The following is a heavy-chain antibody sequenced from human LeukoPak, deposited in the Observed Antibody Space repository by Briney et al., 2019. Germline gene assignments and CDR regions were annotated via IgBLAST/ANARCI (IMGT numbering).Heavy chain of an antibody. J-gene: IGHJ2*01. Sequence: PGGALRLSCAASGLTFRSHAMSWVRQAPGKRLERVSAISGSGGSTYYADSVKGRFTISRDNSKNTLYLQMNSLRAEDTAVYYCAKDRRIAVAGTRSWYFDLWGRGTLVTVSS. CDR1: GLTFRSHA. V-gene: IGHV3-23*01. D-gene: IGHD6-19*01. CDR3: AKDRRIAVAGTRSWYFDL. CDR2: ISGSGGST.